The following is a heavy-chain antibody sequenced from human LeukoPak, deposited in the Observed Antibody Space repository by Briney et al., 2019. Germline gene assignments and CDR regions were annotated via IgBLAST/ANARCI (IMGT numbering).Heavy chain of an antibody. CDR2: IIPIFGTA. J-gene: IGHJ3*02. CDR3: AREVVPGSGFGAFDI. D-gene: IGHD2-2*01. CDR1: GYTFTSYY. Sequence: SVKVSCKASGYTFTSYYMHWVRQAPGQGVEWVGGIIPIFGTANYALKFQGRVTITADESTSTAYMELSSLRSEDTAVYYCAREVVPGSGFGAFDIWGQGTMVTVSS. V-gene: IGHV1-69*13.